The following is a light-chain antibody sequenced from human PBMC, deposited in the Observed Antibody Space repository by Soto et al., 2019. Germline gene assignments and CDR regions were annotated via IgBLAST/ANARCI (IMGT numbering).Light chain of an antibody. CDR3: PQYYSNPPVT. J-gene: IGKJ3*01. V-gene: IGKV4-1*01. CDR1: QSVLYSSNNKNY. CDR2: WAS. Sequence: DIVMTQSPDSLAVSLGERATINCKSSQSVLYSSNNKNYLAWYQQKPGQPPKLLIYWASTRESGVPDRFSGSGSGTDFTLTISSLQAEAVAVYYCPQYYSNPPVTFGPGTKVDIK.